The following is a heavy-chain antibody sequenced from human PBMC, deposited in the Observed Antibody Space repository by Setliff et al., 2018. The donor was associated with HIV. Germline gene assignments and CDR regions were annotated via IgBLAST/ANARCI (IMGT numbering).Heavy chain of an antibody. CDR2: IIPILGIA. CDR3: ARDREKRYYNDSSGHYDWFDP. Sequence: SVKVSCKASGGTFSSYAINWVRQAPGHGLEWMGGIIPILGIAHYAQAFRDRVTLSADKSTNIAYMRLASLRSEDTAVYYCARDREKRYYNDSSGHYDWFDPWGQGTLVTVSS. J-gene: IGHJ5*02. D-gene: IGHD3-22*01. CDR1: GGTFSSYA. V-gene: IGHV1-69*10.